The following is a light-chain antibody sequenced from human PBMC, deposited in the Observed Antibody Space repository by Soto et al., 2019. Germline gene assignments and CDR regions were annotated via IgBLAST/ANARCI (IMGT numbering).Light chain of an antibody. Sequence: HSALTQPPSAPGSPGQSVTISCTGTSSDIGAYNYVSWYQQHPGKAPKLMIHEVSNRPSGVPDRFSGSKSGNTGSLTVSGLQAEDEADYYCSSYAGSNDRWVFGGGTKLTVL. CDR1: SSDIGAYNY. CDR2: EVS. CDR3: SSYAGSNDRWV. V-gene: IGLV2-8*01. J-gene: IGLJ3*02.